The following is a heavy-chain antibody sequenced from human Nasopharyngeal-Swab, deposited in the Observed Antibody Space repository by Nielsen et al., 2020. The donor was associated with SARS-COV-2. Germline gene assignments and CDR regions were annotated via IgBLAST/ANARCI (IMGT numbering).Heavy chain of an antibody. CDR2: IYSGGSST. V-gene: IGHV3-23*03. Sequence: WIRQPPGKGLEWVSVIYSGGSSTYYADSVKGRFTISRDNSKNTLYLQMNSLRAEDTAVYYCAKDYCDSSGYRAFYGMDVWGQGTTVTVSS. D-gene: IGHD3-22*01. J-gene: IGHJ6*02. CDR3: AKDYCDSSGYRAFYGMDV.